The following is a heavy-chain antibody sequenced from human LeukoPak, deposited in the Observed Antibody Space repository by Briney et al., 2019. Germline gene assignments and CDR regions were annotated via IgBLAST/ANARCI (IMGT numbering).Heavy chain of an antibody. J-gene: IGHJ4*02. Sequence: ASVKVSCKVSGYTLTELSMHWGRQAPGKGLEWMGGFDPEDGETIYAQKFQGRVTMTEDTSTDTAYMELSSLRSEDTAVSYCATGSAGVGYSSGYYYFDYWGQGTLVTVSS. V-gene: IGHV1-24*01. CDR3: ATGSAGVGYSSGYYYFDY. CDR2: FDPEDGET. CDR1: GYTLTELS. D-gene: IGHD3-22*01.